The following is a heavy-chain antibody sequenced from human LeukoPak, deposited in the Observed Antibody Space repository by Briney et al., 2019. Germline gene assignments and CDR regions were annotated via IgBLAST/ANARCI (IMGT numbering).Heavy chain of an antibody. CDR3: AVYSNYDYYFDY. V-gene: IGHV1-2*02. J-gene: IGHJ4*02. Sequence: ASVKVSCKASGYTFTGYYMHWVRQAPGQGLEWMGWINPNSGGTNYAQKFRGRVTMTRDTSISTAYMELSRLRSDDTAVYYCAVYSNYDYYFDYWGQGTLVTVSS. CDR1: GYTFTGYY. D-gene: IGHD4-11*01. CDR2: INPNSGGT.